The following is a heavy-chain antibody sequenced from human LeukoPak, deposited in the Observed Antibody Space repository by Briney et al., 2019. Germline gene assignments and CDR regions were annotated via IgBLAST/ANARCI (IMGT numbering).Heavy chain of an antibody. D-gene: IGHD7-27*01. Sequence: SETLSLTCSVSGYSISSGYFWVWIRPPPGKGPEWIATTHHSGATYYNPSLKSRVTLSVDTSKNQVSLKMTSVTAADTAVYYCTREVWGSTFPDYWGQGTLVTVSS. CDR2: THHSGAT. CDR1: GYSISSGYF. CDR3: TREVWGSTFPDY. J-gene: IGHJ4*02. V-gene: IGHV4-38-2*02.